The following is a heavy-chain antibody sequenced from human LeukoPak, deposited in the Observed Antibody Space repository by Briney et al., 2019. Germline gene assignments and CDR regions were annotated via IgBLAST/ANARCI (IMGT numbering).Heavy chain of an antibody. CDR3: ARDATVILFAFDP. Sequence: SVKVSCKASGGTFSSYAISWVRQAPGQGLEWMGGIIPIFGTANYAQKFQGRVTITTDESTSTAYMELSSLRSEDTAVYYCARDATVILFAFDPWGQGTLVTVSS. D-gene: IGHD4-17*01. CDR1: GGTFSSYA. V-gene: IGHV1-69*05. J-gene: IGHJ5*02. CDR2: IIPIFGTA.